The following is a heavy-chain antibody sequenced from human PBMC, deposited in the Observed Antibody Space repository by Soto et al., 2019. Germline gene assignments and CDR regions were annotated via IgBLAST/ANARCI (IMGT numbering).Heavy chain of an antibody. Sequence: ASVKVSCKASGGTFSSYAISWVRQAPGQGLEWMGGIIPIFGTANYAQKFQGRVTITADKSTSTAYMNLSSLRSEDAAVYYCARAHWGGFLEFNWFDPWGQGTLVTVSS. D-gene: IGHD3-3*01. CDR1: GGTFSSYA. CDR3: ARAHWGGFLEFNWFDP. CDR2: IIPIFGTA. J-gene: IGHJ5*02. V-gene: IGHV1-69*06.